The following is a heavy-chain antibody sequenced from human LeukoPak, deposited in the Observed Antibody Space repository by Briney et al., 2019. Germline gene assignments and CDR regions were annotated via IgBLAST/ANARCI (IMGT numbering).Heavy chain of an antibody. V-gene: IGHV3-23*01. J-gene: IGHJ4*02. D-gene: IGHD3-22*01. Sequence: PGGSLRLSCAGSGFSFRTYAMPWVRQAPGKGLEWVSGISAAGATTHYADSVKGRFTISRDNSKNTLYLQMNSLRAEDTTVYYCAKGYADNSGYFKTFHYWGQGTLVTVSS. CDR2: ISAAGATT. CDR3: AKGYADNSGYFKTFHY. CDR1: GFSFRTYA.